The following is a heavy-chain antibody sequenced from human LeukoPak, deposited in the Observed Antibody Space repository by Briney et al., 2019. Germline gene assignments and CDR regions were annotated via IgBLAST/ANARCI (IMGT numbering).Heavy chain of an antibody. V-gene: IGHV4-30-4*08. CDR2: IYYRGST. J-gene: IGHJ2*01. CDR3: AREPPFYGYRYFDL. D-gene: IGHD2/OR15-2a*01. CDR1: GGSISSGDYY. Sequence: SETLSLTCTVSGGSISSGDYYWSWIRQPPGKGLEWIGYIYYRGSTYYNPSLKSRITTSVDTSKNQFSLKLSSVTAADTAVYYCAREPPFYGYRYFDLWGRGTLVTVSS.